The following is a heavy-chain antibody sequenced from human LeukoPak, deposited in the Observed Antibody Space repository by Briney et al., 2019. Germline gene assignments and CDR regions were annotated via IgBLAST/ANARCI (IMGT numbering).Heavy chain of an antibody. V-gene: IGHV4-4*07. D-gene: IGHD4-23*01. CDR2: IYTSGST. Sequence: SETLSLTCTVSGGSISSYYWIWIRQPAGKGLEWIGRIYTSGSTNYNPSLKSRVTTSVDTSKNQFSLKLSSVTAADTAVYYCAVTTVVSPVEDVWGQGTTVTVSS. CDR3: AVTTVVSPVEDV. J-gene: IGHJ6*02. CDR1: GGSISSYY.